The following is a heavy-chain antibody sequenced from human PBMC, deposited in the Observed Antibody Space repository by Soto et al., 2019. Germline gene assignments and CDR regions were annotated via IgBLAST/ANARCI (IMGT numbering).Heavy chain of an antibody. CDR2: ISAYNGNT. Sequence: ASVKVSCKASGYTFTSYGISWVRQAPGQGLEWMGWISAYNGNTNYAQKLQGRVTMTTDTSTSTSYMELRSLRSDDTAVYFCARVRAGCSRTSCYLEDWGQGTLVTVSS. V-gene: IGHV1-18*01. D-gene: IGHD2-2*01. CDR3: ARVRAGCSRTSCYLED. J-gene: IGHJ4*02. CDR1: GYTFTSYG.